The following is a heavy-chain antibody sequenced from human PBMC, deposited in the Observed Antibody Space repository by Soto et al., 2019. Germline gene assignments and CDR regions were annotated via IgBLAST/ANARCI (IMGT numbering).Heavy chain of an antibody. J-gene: IGHJ6*02. CDR3: AXGLAAGTGYHYYYGMDV. Sequence: ASVKVSCKASGYTFTSYDINWVRQATGQGLEWMGWMNPNSGNTGYAQKFQGRVTMTRNTSISTAYMELSSLRSEDTAVYYCAXGLAAGTGYHYYYGMDVWGQGTTVTVSS. CDR2: MNPNSGNT. D-gene: IGHD6-13*01. V-gene: IGHV1-8*01. CDR1: GYTFTSYD.